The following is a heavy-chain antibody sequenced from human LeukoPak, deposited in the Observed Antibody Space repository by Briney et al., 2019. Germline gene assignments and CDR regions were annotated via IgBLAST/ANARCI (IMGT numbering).Heavy chain of an antibody. D-gene: IGHD5-24*01. CDR1: GFTFDDYG. V-gene: IGHV3-20*04. CDR2: INWNGGST. CDR3: AREGGDGYNSRTDAFDI. J-gene: IGHJ3*02. Sequence: PGGSLRLSCAASGFTFDDYGMSWVRQAPGKGLEWVSGINWNGGSTGYADSVKGRFTISRDNAKNSLYLQMNSLRAEDTALYYCAREGGDGYNSRTDAFDIWGQGTMVTVSS.